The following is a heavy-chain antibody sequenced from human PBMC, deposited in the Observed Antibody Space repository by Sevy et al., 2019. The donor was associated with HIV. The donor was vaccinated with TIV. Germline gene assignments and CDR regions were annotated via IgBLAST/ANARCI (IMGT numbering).Heavy chain of an antibody. CDR2: FDPEDGET. D-gene: IGHD3-22*01. Sequence: ASVKVSCKVSGSTLSRLSMHWVRQVPGNGLEWMASFDPEDGETIYARKFQGRVTMTEDTSTDTAYMELSSLRSEDTAVYYCATTKDYYESYGSPFDYWGQGTLVTVSS. CDR3: ATTKDYYESYGSPFDY. V-gene: IGHV1-24*01. J-gene: IGHJ4*02. CDR1: GSTLSRLS.